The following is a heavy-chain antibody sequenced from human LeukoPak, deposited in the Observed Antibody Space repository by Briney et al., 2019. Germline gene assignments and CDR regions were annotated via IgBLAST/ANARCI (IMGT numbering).Heavy chain of an antibody. J-gene: IGHJ6*02. Sequence: PGGSLRLSCAASGFTFSRYWMTWVRQAPGKGLEWVANIRQDGSEKYYVDSVKGRFTISRDNRKNSLFLKMNSLRAEDTALYYCAKDTGQYYDFGSGNYYYYGMDVWGQGTTVTVSS. D-gene: IGHD3-3*01. CDR1: GFTFSRYW. V-gene: IGHV3-7*05. CDR3: AKDTGQYYDFGSGNYYYYGMDV. CDR2: IRQDGSEK.